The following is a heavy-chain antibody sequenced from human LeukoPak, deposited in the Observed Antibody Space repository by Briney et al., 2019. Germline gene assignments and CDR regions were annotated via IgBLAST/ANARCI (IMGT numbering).Heavy chain of an antibody. J-gene: IGHJ4*02. CDR1: GFTFSSYG. Sequence: PGGSLRLSCAASGFTFSSYGMHWVRQAPGKGLEWVAVISYDGSNKYYADSVKGRFTISRDNSKNTLYLQMNGLRAEDTAVYYCNGYDEDYWGQGTLVTVSS. CDR2: ISYDGSNK. V-gene: IGHV3-30*03. CDR3: NGYDEDY. D-gene: IGHD5-12*01.